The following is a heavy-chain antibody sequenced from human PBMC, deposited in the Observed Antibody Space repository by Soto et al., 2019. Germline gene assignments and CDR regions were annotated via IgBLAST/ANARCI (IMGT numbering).Heavy chain of an antibody. V-gene: IGHV1-69*01. CDR2: IIPIFGTA. Sequence: WKGSGGSKSSYASSRGRQKPEQGLEWMGGIIPIFGTANYAQKFQGRVTVTADESTSTAYMELSSLRSEDTAVYYCARAPPVFGVVNPDNWFGTWGQAPLVTVSS. CDR3: ARAPPVFGVVNPDNWFGT. D-gene: IGHD3-3*01. J-gene: IGHJ5*02. CDR1: GGSKSSYA.